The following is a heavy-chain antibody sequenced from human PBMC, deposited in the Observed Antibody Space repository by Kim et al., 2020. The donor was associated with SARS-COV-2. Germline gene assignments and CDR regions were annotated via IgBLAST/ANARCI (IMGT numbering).Heavy chain of an antibody. V-gene: IGHV4-61*01. CDR1: GGSVSSGSYY. J-gene: IGHJ4*02. CDR3: ARGGGGFSATLYDYVWGRYRLSAGSLDY. Sequence: SETLSLTCTVSGGSVSSGSYYWSWIRQPPGKGLEWIGYIYYSGSTNYNPSLKSRVTISVDTSKNQFSLKLSSVTAADTAVYYCARGGGGFSATLYDYVWGRYRLSAGSLDYWGQGTLVTVSS. D-gene: IGHD3-16*02. CDR2: IYYSGST.